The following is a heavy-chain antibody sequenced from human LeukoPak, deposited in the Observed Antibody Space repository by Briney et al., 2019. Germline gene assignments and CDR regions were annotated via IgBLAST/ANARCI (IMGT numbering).Heavy chain of an antibody. CDR1: GFTFSSYA. V-gene: IGHV3-30-3*01. J-gene: IGHJ6*02. D-gene: IGHD6-13*01. Sequence: GGSLRLSCAASGFTFSSYAMHWVRQAPGKGLEWVAVISYDGSNKYYADSVKGRFTISRDNAKNSLYLQMNSLRAEDTAVYYCARDRPYSSSWYYYYYYYGMDVWGQGTTVTVSS. CDR2: ISYDGSNK. CDR3: ARDRPYSSSWYYYYYYYGMDV.